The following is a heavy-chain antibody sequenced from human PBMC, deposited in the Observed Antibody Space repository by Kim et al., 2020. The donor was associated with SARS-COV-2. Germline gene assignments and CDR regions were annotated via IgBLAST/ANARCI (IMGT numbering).Heavy chain of an antibody. J-gene: IGHJ4*02. CDR3: AKDFTFGGSGQD. D-gene: IGHD3-10*01. V-gene: IGHV3-30*02. Sequence: YYADSVTGRFTVSRDNSMNTLYLQMNSLGAEDTAVYYCAKDFTFGGSGQDWGQGTLVTVSS.